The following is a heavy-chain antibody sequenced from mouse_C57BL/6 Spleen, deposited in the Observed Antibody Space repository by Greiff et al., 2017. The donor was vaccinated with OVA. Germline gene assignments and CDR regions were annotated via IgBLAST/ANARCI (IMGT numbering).Heavy chain of an antibody. D-gene: IGHD2-2*01. CDR3: ARWLRGYFDY. J-gene: IGHJ2*01. CDR2: ISSGGSYT. V-gene: IGHV5-6*01. Sequence: EVKLLESGGDLVKPGGSLKLSCAASGFTFSSYGMSWVRQTPDKRLEWVATISSGGSYTYYPDSVKGRFTISRDNAKNTLYLQMSSLKSEDTAMYYCARWLRGYFDYWGQGTTLTVSS. CDR1: GFTFSSYG.